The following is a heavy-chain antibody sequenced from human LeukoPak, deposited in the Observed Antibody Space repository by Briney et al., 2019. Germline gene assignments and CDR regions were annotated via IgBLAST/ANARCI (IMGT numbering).Heavy chain of an antibody. CDR1: GLTLSRYD. CDR2: ISYDGTTK. D-gene: IGHD3-10*02. V-gene: IGHV3-30*03. CDR3: AGVPNVREGDWFDP. J-gene: IGHJ5*02. Sequence: GGSLRLSCAASGLTLSRYDMHWVRQAPGKGLEWVAVISYDGTTKNYADSVKDRFTISRDNSENTLHLQMSSLRAEDTAVYYCAGVPNVREGDWFDPWGQGTLVTVSS.